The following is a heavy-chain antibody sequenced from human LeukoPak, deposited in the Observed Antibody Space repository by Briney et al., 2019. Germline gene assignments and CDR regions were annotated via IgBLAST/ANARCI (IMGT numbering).Heavy chain of an antibody. Sequence: ASVKVSCKASGGTFSSYAISWVRQAPGQGLEWMGGIIPIFGTANYAQKFQGRVTITADESTSTAYMELSSLRSEGTAVYYCARGQLLQRAYYYYYYMDVWGKGTTVTISS. CDR3: ARGQLLQRAYYYYYYMDV. V-gene: IGHV1-69*13. J-gene: IGHJ6*03. CDR1: GGTFSSYA. D-gene: IGHD2-15*01. CDR2: IIPIFGTA.